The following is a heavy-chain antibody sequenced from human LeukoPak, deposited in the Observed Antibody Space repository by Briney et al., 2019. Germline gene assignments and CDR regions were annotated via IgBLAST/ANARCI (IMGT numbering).Heavy chain of an antibody. V-gene: IGHV3-21*01. CDR1: GFTFSSYS. J-gene: IGHJ4*02. D-gene: IGHD2-15*01. Sequence: GGSLRLSCAASGFTFSSYSMNWVRQAPGKGLEWVSSISSSSSYIYYADSVKGRFTISRDNAKNSLYLQMNSLRAEDTAVYYCYSIGSPRRFDYWGQGTLVTVSS. CDR2: ISSSSSYI. CDR3: YSIGSPRRFDY.